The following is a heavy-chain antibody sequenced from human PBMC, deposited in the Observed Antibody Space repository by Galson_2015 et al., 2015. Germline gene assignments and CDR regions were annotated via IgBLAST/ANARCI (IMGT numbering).Heavy chain of an antibody. Sequence: CAISGDSVSSKSATWNWIRQSPSRGLEWLGRTYYKSKWYIDYAVSVKSRITINPDTSKNQFSLQLNSVTPEDTALYYCARESDAVTPPLIDYWRQRPLVTVSS. CDR1: GDSVSSKSAT. CDR2: TYYKSKWYI. V-gene: IGHV6-1*01. D-gene: IGHD4-17*01. CDR3: ARESDAVTPPLIDY. J-gene: IGHJ4*02.